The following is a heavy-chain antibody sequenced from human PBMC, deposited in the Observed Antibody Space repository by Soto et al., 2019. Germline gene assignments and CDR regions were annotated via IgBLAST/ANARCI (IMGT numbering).Heavy chain of an antibody. CDR2: ISYDGSDSLDGSHK. V-gene: IGHV3-30*03. J-gene: IGHJ4*02. Sequence: GGSLRLSCAASGFAFSSYGMHWVRQSPDKGLEWVAVISYDGSDSLDGSHKYYADSVKGRFTISRDNSINTLYLQMDSLRVEDTAVYYCARDQCFGGGRSCYYFDFWGQGTLVTVSS. CDR3: ARDQCFGGGRSCYYFDF. D-gene: IGHD2-15*01. CDR1: GFAFSSYG.